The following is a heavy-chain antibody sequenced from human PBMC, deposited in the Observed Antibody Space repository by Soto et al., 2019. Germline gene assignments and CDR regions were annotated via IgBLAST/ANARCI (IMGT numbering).Heavy chain of an antibody. CDR2: ISAYNGNT. D-gene: IGHD3-22*01. V-gene: IGHV1-18*01. J-gene: IGHJ3*02. Sequence: GASVKVSCKASGYTFTSYAISWVRQAPGQGLEWMGWISAYNGNTNYAQKLQGRVTMTTDTSTSTAYMELRSLRSEDTAVYYCASVTRLVVVSSPLDAFDIWGQGTMVTVSS. CDR3: ASVTRLVVVSSPLDAFDI. CDR1: GYTFTSYA.